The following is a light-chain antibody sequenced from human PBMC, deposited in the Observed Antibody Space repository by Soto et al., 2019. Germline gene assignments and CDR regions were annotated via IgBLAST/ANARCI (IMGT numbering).Light chain of an antibody. J-gene: IGLJ2*01. CDR1: SSNIGAGYD. Sequence: QSVLTQQPSVSGAPGQRVTISCTGSSSNIGAGYDVHWYQQVPGTAPKLLIYGNINRPSGVPDRFSGSKSGTSASLAITGLQADDEADYYCQSYDSSLTVVFGGGTKLTVL. CDR2: GNI. V-gene: IGLV1-40*01. CDR3: QSYDSSLTVV.